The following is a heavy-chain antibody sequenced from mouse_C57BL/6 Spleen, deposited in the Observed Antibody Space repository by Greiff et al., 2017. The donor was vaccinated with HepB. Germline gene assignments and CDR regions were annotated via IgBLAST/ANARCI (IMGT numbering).Heavy chain of an antibody. Sequence: QVQLKESGAELARPGASVKMSCKASGYTFTSYTMHWVKQRPGQGLEWIGYINPSSGYTKYNQKFKDKATLSADKSSCTAYMQLSSLTSEDSAVYYCAGEDEDYVGDWGQGTALTVSS. CDR3: AGEDEDYVGD. D-gene: IGHD1-1*02. J-gene: IGHJ2*01. CDR1: GYTFTSYT. CDR2: INPSSGYT. V-gene: IGHV1-4*01.